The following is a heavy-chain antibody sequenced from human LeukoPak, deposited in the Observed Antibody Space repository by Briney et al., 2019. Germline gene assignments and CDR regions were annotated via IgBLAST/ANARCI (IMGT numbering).Heavy chain of an antibody. J-gene: IGHJ3*02. CDR3: ARGHSGLDAFDI. Sequence: ASVKVTCKASGCTFTSYDINWVRQATGQGREWMGWMNPNSGNTGYAQKCQGRVTMTRNTSISTAYMELSSLRSEDTAVYYCARGHSGLDAFDIWGQGTMVTVSS. D-gene: IGHD5-12*01. CDR2: MNPNSGNT. V-gene: IGHV1-8*01. CDR1: GCTFTSYD.